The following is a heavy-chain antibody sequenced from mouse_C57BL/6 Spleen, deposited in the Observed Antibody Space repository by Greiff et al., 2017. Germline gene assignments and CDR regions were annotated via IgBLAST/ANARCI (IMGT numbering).Heavy chain of an antibody. CDR2: ISSGSSTI. Sequence: EVQLVESGGGLVKPGGSLKLSCAASGFTFSDYGMHWVRQAPEKGLAWVAYISSGSSTIYYADTVKGRFTISRDNANNTRFLQMTSLRSEDTAMYCSARRLRQEYYYAMDYRGQGTSVTDSS. V-gene: IGHV5-17*01. CDR1: GFTFSDYG. J-gene: IGHJ4*01. D-gene: IGHD2-2*01. CDR3: ARRLRQEYYYAMDY.